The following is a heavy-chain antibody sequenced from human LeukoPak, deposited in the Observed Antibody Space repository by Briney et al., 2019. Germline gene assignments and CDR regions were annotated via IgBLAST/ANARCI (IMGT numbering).Heavy chain of an antibody. Sequence: ASVKVSCKASGYTFTSYGISWVRQAPGQGLEWMGWISAYNGNTNYAQKLQGRVTMTTDTSTSTAYMELRSLRSDDTAVYYCARDGNVLRYFDWPRYWFDPWGQGTLVTVSS. J-gene: IGHJ5*02. V-gene: IGHV1-18*01. CDR1: GYTFTSYG. CDR3: ARDGNVLRYFDWPRYWFDP. CDR2: ISAYNGNT. D-gene: IGHD3-9*01.